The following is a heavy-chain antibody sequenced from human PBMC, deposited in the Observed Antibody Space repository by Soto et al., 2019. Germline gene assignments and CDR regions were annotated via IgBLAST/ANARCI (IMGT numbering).Heavy chain of an antibody. J-gene: IGHJ4*02. CDR2: INHSGST. D-gene: IGHD2-15*01. Sequence: QVQLLQWGAGLLKPSETLSLTCAASGGSFSGYYWSWIRQPPGKGLEWLGEINHSGSTNYNPSLKSQVTISVDRSKNQFSLKLSSVNAADRAVYYCARGPNCSGGSCYSGAHYWGQGTMVTVSS. V-gene: IGHV4-34*01. CDR1: GGSFSGYY. CDR3: ARGPNCSGGSCYSGAHY.